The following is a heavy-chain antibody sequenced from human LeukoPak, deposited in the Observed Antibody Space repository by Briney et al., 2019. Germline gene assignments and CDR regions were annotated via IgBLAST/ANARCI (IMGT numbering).Heavy chain of an antibody. J-gene: IGHJ4*02. CDR3: ARDRGGGFDLAFFDH. CDR1: GGSFSTYA. CDR2: LIPVLGMS. Sequence: VKVSCKSSGGSFSTYAVNWVRQAPGQGLEWMGRLIPVLGMSHYAPGFQGRVTLTADRSTNTAYMELDRLTSDDTAVYFCARDRGGGFDLAFFDHWGQGTLVTVSS. D-gene: IGHD5-12*01. V-gene: IGHV1-69*10.